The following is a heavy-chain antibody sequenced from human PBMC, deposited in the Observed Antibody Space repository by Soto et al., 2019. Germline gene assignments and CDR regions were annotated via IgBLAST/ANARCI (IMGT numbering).Heavy chain of an antibody. CDR3: VGGQYYFDY. D-gene: IGHD3-10*01. V-gene: IGHV3-30*03. CDR1: GFPFTSYG. Sequence: QVQLVESEGGVVQPGRSLRLSCAASGFPFTSYGMHWVREGPDKGLEWVAIISYDGSDKYYADSVKGRFTMSRDNSKNTLYLQMNSLRPEDTALYYCVGGQYYFDYRGQGTLVIVSS. J-gene: IGHJ4*02. CDR2: ISYDGSDK.